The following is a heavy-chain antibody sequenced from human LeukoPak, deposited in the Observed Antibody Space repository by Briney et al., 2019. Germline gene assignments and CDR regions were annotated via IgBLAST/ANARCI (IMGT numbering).Heavy chain of an antibody. CDR1: GFTFSSYE. CDR2: ISGSGGST. CDR3: AKDTKRITMIVVVNYAFDI. D-gene: IGHD3-22*01. Sequence: GGSLRLSCAASGFTFSSYEMNWVRQAPGKGLEWVSAISGSGGSTYYADSVKGRFTISRDNSKNTLYLQMNSLRAEDTAVYYCAKDTKRITMIVVVNYAFDIWGQGTMVTVSS. J-gene: IGHJ3*02. V-gene: IGHV3-23*01.